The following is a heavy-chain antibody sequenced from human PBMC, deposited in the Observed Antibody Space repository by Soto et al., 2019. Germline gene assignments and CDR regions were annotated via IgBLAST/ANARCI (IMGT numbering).Heavy chain of an antibody. Sequence: EVRLVESGGGLVQPGGSLRLSCAASGFPFSSHWMSWVRQAPGKGLEWLGNIHQGGSEPHFADSVRGRFTISRDNAKNSLFLQLNSLRAEDPAVYYCAQAMAYAFHIWGQGTVVTVSS. J-gene: IGHJ3*02. CDR1: GFPFSSHW. V-gene: IGHV3-7*01. D-gene: IGHD5-18*01. CDR3: AQAMAYAFHI. CDR2: IHQGGSEP.